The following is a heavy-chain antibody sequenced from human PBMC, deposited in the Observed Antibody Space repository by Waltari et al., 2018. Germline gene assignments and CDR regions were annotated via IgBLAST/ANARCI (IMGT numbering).Heavy chain of an antibody. V-gene: IGHV4-4*07. D-gene: IGHD2-2*01. J-gene: IGHJ4*02. Sequence: QVQLQESGPGLVKPSETLSLTCTVSGGSISSYYWSWIRPPAGKGLEWIGRIYTSGSTNYNPSLKSRVTMSVDTSKNQFSLKLSSVTAADTAVYYCARGSPPPSPCSSTSCYAYYFDYWGQGTLVTVSS. CDR1: GGSISSYY. CDR3: ARGSPPPSPCSSTSCYAYYFDY. CDR2: IYTSGST.